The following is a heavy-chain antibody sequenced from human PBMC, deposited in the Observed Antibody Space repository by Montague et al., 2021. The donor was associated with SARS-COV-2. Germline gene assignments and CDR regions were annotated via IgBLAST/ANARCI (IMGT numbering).Heavy chain of an antibody. D-gene: IGHD3-3*01. V-gene: IGHV4-59*01. J-gene: IGHJ4*02. CDR1: GGSISSYY. CDR3: ARAPVAHITIFGVVTSFDY. Sequence: SETLSLTCTVSGGSISSYYWSWIRQPPGKGLEWIGYIYYSGSTNYNPSLKSRVTISVDTSKNQFSLKLSSVTAADTAVYYCARAPVAHITIFGVVTSFDYWGLGTLVTVSS. CDR2: IYYSGST.